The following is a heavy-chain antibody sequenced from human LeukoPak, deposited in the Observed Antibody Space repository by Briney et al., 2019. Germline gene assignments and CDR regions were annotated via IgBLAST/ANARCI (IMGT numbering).Heavy chain of an antibody. J-gene: IGHJ4*02. CDR2: ITGSGGGT. CDR1: GFTFSIYA. CDR3: AKDPLTYYYDSSGYFY. V-gene: IGHV3-23*01. Sequence: GGSLRLSCAASGFTFSIYAMTWVRQTPGKGLEWVSTITGSGGGTYYADSVKGRFTISRDNSKDTLYLQMNSLRAEDTAVYYCAKDPLTYYYDSSGYFYWGQGTLVTVSS. D-gene: IGHD3-22*01.